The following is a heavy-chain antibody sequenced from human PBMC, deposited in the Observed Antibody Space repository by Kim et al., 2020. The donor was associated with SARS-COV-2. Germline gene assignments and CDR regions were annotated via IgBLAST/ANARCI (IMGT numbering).Heavy chain of an antibody. Sequence: YAQKFQGRVTMTRDTSTSTVYMELSSLRSEDTAVYYCARDCSSTSCYEDYWGQGTLVTVSS. J-gene: IGHJ4*02. CDR3: ARDCSSTSCYEDY. D-gene: IGHD2-2*01. V-gene: IGHV1-46*01.